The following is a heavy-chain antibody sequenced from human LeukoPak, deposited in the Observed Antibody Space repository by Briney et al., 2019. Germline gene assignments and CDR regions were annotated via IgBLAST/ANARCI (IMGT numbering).Heavy chain of an antibody. V-gene: IGHV3-30*02. CDR1: GFTFSSYG. Sequence: GGSLRLSCTASGFTFSSYGMHWVRQAPGKGLEWVAFIRYDGSNKYYADSVKGRFTISRDNSKNTLYLQMSSLRAEDTAVYYCAKDGGYSYGYFDYWGQGTLVTVSS. J-gene: IGHJ4*02. D-gene: IGHD5-18*01. CDR3: AKDGGYSYGYFDY. CDR2: IRYDGSNK.